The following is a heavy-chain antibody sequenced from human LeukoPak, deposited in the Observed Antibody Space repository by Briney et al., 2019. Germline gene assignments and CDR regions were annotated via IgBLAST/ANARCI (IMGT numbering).Heavy chain of an antibody. V-gene: IGHV4-39*01. CDR3: ARYCSSTSCYGDFDH. D-gene: IGHD2-2*01. Sequence: WVRQAPGKGLEWIGSIYYSGSTYYNPSLKSRVTITVDTSKNQFSLKLSSVTAADTAVYYRARYCSSTSCYGDFDHWGQGTLVTVSS. CDR2: IYYSGST. J-gene: IGHJ4*02.